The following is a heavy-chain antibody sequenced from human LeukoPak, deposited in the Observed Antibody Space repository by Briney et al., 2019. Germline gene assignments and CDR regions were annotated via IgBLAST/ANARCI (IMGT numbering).Heavy chain of an antibody. CDR2: FYYSGST. Sequence: SETLSLTCTVSGGSISSGAYHWSWIRQHPGKGLEWIGYFYYSGSTYYNPSLKSRVTISVDTSKNQFSLELSSVTAADTAVYYCARDLGDGYLANDYCGQGTLVTVSS. J-gene: IGHJ4*02. V-gene: IGHV4-31*03. CDR3: ARDLGDGYLANDY. CDR1: GGSISSGAYH. D-gene: IGHD5-24*01.